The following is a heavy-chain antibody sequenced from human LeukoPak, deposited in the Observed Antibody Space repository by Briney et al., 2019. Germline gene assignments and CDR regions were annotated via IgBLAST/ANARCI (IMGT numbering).Heavy chain of an antibody. D-gene: IGHD3-10*01. CDR1: GFTFSSYA. CDR2: ISGSGGST. V-gene: IGHV3-23*01. CDR3: AKDVGGSGSYSLDY. Sequence: PGGSLRLSCAASGFTFSSYAMSWVRQAPGKGLEWVSAISGSGGSTYYADSVKGRFTISRDNSKNTLYLQMNSLRAEDTAVYYCAKDVGGSGSYSLDYWGQGTLVTVSS. J-gene: IGHJ4*02.